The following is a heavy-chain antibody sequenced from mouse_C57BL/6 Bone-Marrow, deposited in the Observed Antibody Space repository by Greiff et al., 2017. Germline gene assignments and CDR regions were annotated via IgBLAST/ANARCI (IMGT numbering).Heavy chain of an antibody. V-gene: IGHV7-1*01. CDR2: RRNKANDYTT. J-gene: IGHJ4*01. Sequence: EVKLVESGGGLVQSGRSLRLSCATSGFTFSDFYLEWVRQAPGKGLEWIAARRNKANDYTTEYSASVKGRFIVSRDTSQSILYRQMNALRAEDTAIYYCARDAITGTDYAMDYWGTGTSVTVSS. CDR1: GFTFSDFY. D-gene: IGHD4-1*01. CDR3: ARDAITGTDYAMDY.